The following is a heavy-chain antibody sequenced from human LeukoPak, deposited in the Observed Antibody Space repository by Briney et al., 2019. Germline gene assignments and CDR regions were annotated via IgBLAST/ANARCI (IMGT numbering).Heavy chain of an antibody. D-gene: IGHD4-17*01. Sequence: SETLSLTCAVYGGSFSGYYWSWIRQPPGKGLEWIGEINHSGSTNYNPSLKSRVTISVDTSKNQFSLNLSSVTAADRAVYFCAKAHYRDYGGGLDYWGQGTLVTVSS. J-gene: IGHJ4*02. CDR2: INHSGST. CDR1: GGSFSGYY. CDR3: AKAHYRDYGGGLDY. V-gene: IGHV4-34*01.